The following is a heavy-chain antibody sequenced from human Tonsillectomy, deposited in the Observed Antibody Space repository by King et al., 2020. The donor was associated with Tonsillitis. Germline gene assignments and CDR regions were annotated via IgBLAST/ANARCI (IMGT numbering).Heavy chain of an antibody. CDR2: IRWNGGAI. V-gene: IGHV3-9*01. CDR1: GFTFDDYA. J-gene: IGHJ1*01. D-gene: IGHD3-22*01. CDR3: AKDLPYYDYGGYLFTSLQH. Sequence: QLVQSGGGLVQPGRSLRLSCTASGFTFDDYAMHWVRQVPGKGLEWVSGIRWNGGAIGYADSVKGRFTISRDNAKNSLYLQMNNLRVEDTALYYCAKDLPYYDYGGYLFTSLQHGGRGPFVPVSS.